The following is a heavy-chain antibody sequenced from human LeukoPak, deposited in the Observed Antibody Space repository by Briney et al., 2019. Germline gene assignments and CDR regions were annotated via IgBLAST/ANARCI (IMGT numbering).Heavy chain of an antibody. CDR1: GFSFSDYS. V-gene: IGHV3-21*04. CDR3: AKESPHYDY. J-gene: IGHJ4*02. Sequence: NPGGSLRLSCAASGFSFSDYSMNWVRQAPGKGLEWVSVKGRFTISRDNSKNTLYLQMNSLRAEDTAVYYCAKESPHYDYWGQGTLVTVSS.